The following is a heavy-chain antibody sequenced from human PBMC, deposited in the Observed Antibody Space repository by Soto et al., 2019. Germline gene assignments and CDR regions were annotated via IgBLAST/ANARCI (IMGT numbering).Heavy chain of an antibody. J-gene: IGHJ4*02. D-gene: IGHD3-3*01. CDR1: GFTFSSYS. CDR3: ARDHNRFLEWLSLFDY. V-gene: IGHV3-21*01. Sequence: EVQLVESGGGLVKPGGSLRLSCAASGFTFSSYSMNWVRQAPGKGLEWVSSISSSSTYIYYADSVKGRFTISRDNAKNSLYLQMNSLRAEDTAVYYCARDHNRFLEWLSLFDYWGQGTLVTISS. CDR2: ISSSSTYI.